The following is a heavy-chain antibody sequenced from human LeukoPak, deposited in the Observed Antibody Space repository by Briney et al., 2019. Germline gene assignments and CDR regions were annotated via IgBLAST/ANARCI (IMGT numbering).Heavy chain of an antibody. V-gene: IGHV3-7*03. D-gene: IGHD5-18*01. Sequence: QPGGSLRLSCAASGFTFSSYAMSWVRQAPGKGLEWVANIKQDGSEKYYVDSVKGRFTISRDNAKNSLYLQMNSLRAEDTAVYYCARDQKTRGYSYGQLGPRYYYYYYGMDVWGQGTTVTVSS. CDR2: IKQDGSEK. CDR3: ARDQKTRGYSYGQLGPRYYYYYYGMDV. J-gene: IGHJ6*02. CDR1: GFTFSSYA.